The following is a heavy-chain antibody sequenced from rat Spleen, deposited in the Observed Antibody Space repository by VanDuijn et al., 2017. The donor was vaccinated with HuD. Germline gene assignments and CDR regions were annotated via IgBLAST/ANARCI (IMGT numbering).Heavy chain of an antibody. Sequence: QVQLKESGPGLVQASQTLSLTCSVSGFSLTRYHVGWVRQPPGKCLMWRGTVWASGNTNFNSAVQSRLRISRDTSKSQVFLRMNSLQPEDTGTYYCVRHEPQDYFAYWGQGLLVTVSS. J-gene: IGHJ2*01. V-gene: IGHV2-72*01. CDR2: VWASGNT. CDR3: VRHEPQDYFAY. CDR1: GFSLTRYH.